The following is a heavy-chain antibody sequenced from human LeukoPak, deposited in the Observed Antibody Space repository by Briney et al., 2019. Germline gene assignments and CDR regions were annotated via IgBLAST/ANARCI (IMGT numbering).Heavy chain of an antibody. D-gene: IGHD3-10*01. J-gene: IGHJ4*02. CDR3: ARDPRWFGERFDY. V-gene: IGHV3-33*08. Sequence: GGSLRLSCAASGFTVSSNYMSWVRQAPGKGLEWVAVIWYDGSNKYYADSVKGRFTISRDNSKNTLYLQMNSLRAEDTAVYYCARDPRWFGERFDYWGQGTLVTVSS. CDR1: GFTVSSNY. CDR2: IWYDGSNK.